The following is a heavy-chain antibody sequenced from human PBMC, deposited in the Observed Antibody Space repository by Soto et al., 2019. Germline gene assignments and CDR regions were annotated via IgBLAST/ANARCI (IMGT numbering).Heavy chain of an antibody. CDR1: GGSISSGDYY. CDR3: ARYSGYEGLLCYP. Sequence: QVQLQESGPGLVKPSQTLSLTCTVSGGSISSGDYYWSWIRQPPGKGLEWIGYIYYSGSTYYNPSLKRRVTISVDTSKNHFSLKLSSVTAADTAVYYCARYSGYEGLLCYPWGQGTLVTVSS. J-gene: IGHJ5*02. D-gene: IGHD5-12*01. V-gene: IGHV4-30-4*01. CDR2: IYYSGST.